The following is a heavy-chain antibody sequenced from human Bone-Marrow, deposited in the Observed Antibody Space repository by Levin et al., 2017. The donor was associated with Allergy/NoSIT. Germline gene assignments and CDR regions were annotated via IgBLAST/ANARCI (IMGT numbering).Heavy chain of an antibody. CDR1: GFNFRTYA. CDR3: GPSRGWYALEY. D-gene: IGHD6-19*01. J-gene: IGHJ4*02. CDR2: LNGSGGTI. V-gene: IGHV3-23*01. Sequence: GGSLRLSCVASGFNFRTYAMSWFRQAPGKGLDWVAGLNGSGGTIYYADSVKGRFTISRDNAQNTLYLHMSGLRGDETGVYYCGPSRGWYALEYWGKGTLVTVAS.